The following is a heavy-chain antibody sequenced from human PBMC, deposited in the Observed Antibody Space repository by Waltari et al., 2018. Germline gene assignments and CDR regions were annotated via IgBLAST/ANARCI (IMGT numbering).Heavy chain of an antibody. Sequence: EVQLLESGGGLVQPGGSLRLSCAASGFTFSSYAMSWVRQAPGKGLEWVSAISGSGGSTYYADSVKGRFTISRDNSKNTLYLQMNSLRAEDTAVYYCAKDNGYCSGGSCYKDSYYFDYWGQGTLVTVSS. V-gene: IGHV3-23*01. CDR1: GFTFSSYA. J-gene: IGHJ4*02. CDR3: AKDNGYCSGGSCYKDSYYFDY. CDR2: ISGSGGST. D-gene: IGHD2-15*01.